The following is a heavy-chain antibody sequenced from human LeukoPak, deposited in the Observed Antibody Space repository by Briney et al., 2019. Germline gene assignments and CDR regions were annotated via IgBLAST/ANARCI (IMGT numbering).Heavy chain of an antibody. CDR3: ARREGSHYSVDL. Sequence: SETLSLNCTVSGASLSSYYWSWIRLPPGKGLEWIGSIYYSGVTNFNPSLKRRIAMSVDTSRNLFSLKLSSATAADTAVYFCARREGSHYSVDLWDQGTTVTVSS. V-gene: IGHV4-59*08. CDR1: GASLSSYY. CDR2: IYYSGVT. J-gene: IGHJ6*02. D-gene: IGHD2-15*01.